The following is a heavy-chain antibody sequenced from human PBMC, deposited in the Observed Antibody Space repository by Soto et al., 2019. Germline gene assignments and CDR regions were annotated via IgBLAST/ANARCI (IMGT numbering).Heavy chain of an antibody. J-gene: IGHJ6*02. Sequence: GAAVKVSCKASGGTFSSYAISWVRQAPGQGXEWMGGIIPIFGTANYAQKFQGRVTITADKSTSTAYMELSSLRSEDTAVYYCARGASDFWSGYYYYYGMDVWGQGTTVTVSS. CDR2: IIPIFGTA. CDR1: GGTFSSYA. V-gene: IGHV1-69*06. D-gene: IGHD3-3*01. CDR3: ARGASDFWSGYYYYYGMDV.